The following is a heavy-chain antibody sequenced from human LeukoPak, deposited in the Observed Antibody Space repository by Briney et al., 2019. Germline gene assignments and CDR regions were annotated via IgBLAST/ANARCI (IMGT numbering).Heavy chain of an antibody. D-gene: IGHD6-13*01. Sequence: GGSLRLSCAASGFMFSTYWMTWVRQAPGKGLEWVTNIKPDGSETYYVDSVKGRFTISRDNTKNLLYLQMNSLRGEDAAVYYCGGFGYEAAVDLWGQGTLVTVSS. CDR3: GGFGYEAAVDL. V-gene: IGHV3-7*01. CDR1: GFMFSTYW. J-gene: IGHJ4*02. CDR2: IKPDGSET.